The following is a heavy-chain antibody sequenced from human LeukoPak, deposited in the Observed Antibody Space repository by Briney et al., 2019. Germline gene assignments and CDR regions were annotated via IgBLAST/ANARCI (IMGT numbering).Heavy chain of an antibody. V-gene: IGHV1-69*04. CDR1: GGTFSSYA. Sequence: SVKVSCKASGGTFSSYAISWVRQAPGQGLEWMGRIIPILGIANYAQKFQGRVTMTEDTSTDTAYMELSSLRSEDTAVYYCATGPPLYCSSTSCYRDEFDYWGQGTLVTVSS. D-gene: IGHD2-2*01. CDR2: IIPILGIA. J-gene: IGHJ4*02. CDR3: ATGPPLYCSSTSCYRDEFDY.